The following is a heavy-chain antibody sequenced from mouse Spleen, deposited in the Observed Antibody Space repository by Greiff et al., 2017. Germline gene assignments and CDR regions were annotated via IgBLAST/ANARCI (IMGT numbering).Heavy chain of an antibody. CDR3: ARSAYYYGSSYGYWYFDV. J-gene: IGHJ1*01. CDR2: IDPSDSYT. V-gene: IGHV1-50*01. Sequence: QVQLQQPGAELVKPGASVKLSCKASGYTFTSYWMQWVKQRPGQGLEWIGEIDPSDSYTNYNQKFKGKATLTVDTSSSTAYMQLSSLTSEDSAVYYCARSAYYYGSSYGYWYFDVWGAGTTVTVSS. D-gene: IGHD1-1*01. CDR1: GYTFTSYW.